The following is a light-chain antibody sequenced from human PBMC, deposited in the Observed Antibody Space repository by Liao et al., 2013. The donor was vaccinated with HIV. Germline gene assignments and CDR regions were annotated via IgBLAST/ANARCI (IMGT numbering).Light chain of an antibody. CDR1: NIGSKN. V-gene: IGLV3-21*01. CDR3: QAWDSSVV. CDR2: SDS. J-gene: IGLJ2*01. Sequence: SYVLTQPPSVSVAPGKTARITCGGNNIGSKNVHWYQQRPGQAPVLVIYSDSDRPSGIPERFSGSNSGNTATLTISRVEAGDEADYYCQAWDSSVVFGGGTKLTVL.